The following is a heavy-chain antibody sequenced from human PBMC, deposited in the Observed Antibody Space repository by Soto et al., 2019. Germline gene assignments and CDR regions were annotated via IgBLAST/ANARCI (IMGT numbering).Heavy chain of an antibody. Sequence: GGSLRLSCAASGFTFSTYSMSWVRQAPGKGLEWVPSISSSSSYIYYADSMKGRFSISRDNAKNSLYLQMNSLRVEETAVYYCARVGRLGELSPFDYWGQGTLVTVSS. CDR1: GFTFSTYS. D-gene: IGHD3-16*02. CDR3: ARVGRLGELSPFDY. V-gene: IGHV3-21*01. CDR2: ISSSSSYI. J-gene: IGHJ4*02.